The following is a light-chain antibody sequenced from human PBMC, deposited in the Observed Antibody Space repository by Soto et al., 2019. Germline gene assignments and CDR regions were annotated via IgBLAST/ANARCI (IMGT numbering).Light chain of an antibody. Sequence: ERATLSNRASQSVSSSYLVWHQQKPGQAPRLLIYAASRRATGIPDRFSGSGSGTDFTLTIGRLEPEDLVVYYCPLSGRSRCTFGQRTMADVK. V-gene: IGKV3-20*01. CDR3: PLSGRSRCT. CDR1: QSVSSSY. J-gene: IGKJ1*01. CDR2: AAS.